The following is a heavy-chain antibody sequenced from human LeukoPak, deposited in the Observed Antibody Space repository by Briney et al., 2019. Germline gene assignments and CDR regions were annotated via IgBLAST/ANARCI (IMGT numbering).Heavy chain of an antibody. J-gene: IGHJ4*02. CDR2: IIPIFGTA. D-gene: IGHD2-21*02. CDR1: GGTFRNYG. CDR3: ARATLVVTAYYFDY. V-gene: IGHV1-69*05. Sequence: ASVKVSCKTSGGTFRNYGFTWVRQAPGQGLEWMGRIIPIFGTANYAQKFQGRVTITTDESTSTAYMELSSLRSEDTAVYYCARATLVVTAYYFDYWGQGTLVTVSS.